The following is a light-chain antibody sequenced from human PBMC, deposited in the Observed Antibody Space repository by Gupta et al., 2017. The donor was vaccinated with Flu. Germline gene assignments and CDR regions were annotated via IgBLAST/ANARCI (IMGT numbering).Light chain of an antibody. CDR2: GAS. CDR3: QQYGNSPRFT. V-gene: IGKV3-20*01. J-gene: IGKJ3*01. Sequence: TLSWLPGEGATLSCRASQSVSSSYIAWYQQKPGQAPRLLIYGASSRATGIPDRFSGSGSGTDFTLTISRLEPEDFAVYYCQQYGNSPRFTFGHGTKVDIK. CDR1: QSVSSSY.